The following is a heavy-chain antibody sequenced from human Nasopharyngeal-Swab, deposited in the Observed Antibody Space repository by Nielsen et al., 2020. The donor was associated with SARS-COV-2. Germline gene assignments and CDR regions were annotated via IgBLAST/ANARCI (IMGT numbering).Heavy chain of an antibody. CDR1: GFTFSSYD. V-gene: IGHV3-13*01. D-gene: IGHD4-17*01. CDR3: ARVYGDSWGAFDI. CDR2: TGTAGDT. Sequence: GESLKISCAASGFTFSSYDMHWVRQATGKGLEWVSATGTAGDTYYPGSVKGRFTISRENAKNSLYLQMNSLRAEDTAVYYCARVYGDSWGAFDIWGQGTMVTVSS. J-gene: IGHJ3*02.